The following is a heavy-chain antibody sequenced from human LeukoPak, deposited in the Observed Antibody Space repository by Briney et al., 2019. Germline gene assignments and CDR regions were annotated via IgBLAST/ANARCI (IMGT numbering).Heavy chain of an antibody. V-gene: IGHV3-74*01. CDR3: AKDSYGSGSYYNEPTAFDI. Sequence: GGSLRLSCAASGFTFSSYWMHWVRQAPGKGLVWVSRISTDGSSTNSADSVKGRFTISRDNSKNTLYLQMNSLRAEDTAVYYCAKDSYGSGSYYNEPTAFDIWGQGTMVTVSS. CDR1: GFTFSSYW. D-gene: IGHD3-10*01. CDR2: ISTDGSST. J-gene: IGHJ3*02.